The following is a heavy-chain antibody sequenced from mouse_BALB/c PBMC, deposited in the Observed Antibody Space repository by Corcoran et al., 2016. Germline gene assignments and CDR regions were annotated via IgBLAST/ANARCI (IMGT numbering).Heavy chain of an antibody. D-gene: IGHD6-1*01. V-gene: IGHV9-3-1*01. CDR2: INTYTGEP. Sequence: QIQLVQSGPELKKPEATVTISCKASGSTFTNYGMYWVKQAPGKGLKWMGWINTYTGEPTYADDFKGRFAFSLETSASTAYLQINNLKNEDTATYFCARAPLHYYAMDYWGQGTSVTVSS. J-gene: IGHJ4*01. CDR1: GSTFTNYG. CDR3: ARAPLHYYAMDY.